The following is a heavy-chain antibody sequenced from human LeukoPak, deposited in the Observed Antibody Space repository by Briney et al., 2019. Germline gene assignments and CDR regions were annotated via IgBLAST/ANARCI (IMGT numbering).Heavy chain of an antibody. V-gene: IGHV4-59*01. CDR1: GGSISSYY. D-gene: IGHD6-6*01. CDR3: ARVSLSRANWFDP. CDR2: IYYSGST. J-gene: IGHJ5*02. Sequence: PSETLSLTCTVSGGSISSYYWSWIRQPPGKGLEWIGYIYYSGSTNYNPSLKSRVTISVDTSKNQFSLKLSSVTAADTAVYYCARVSLSRANWFDPWGQGTLVTVSS.